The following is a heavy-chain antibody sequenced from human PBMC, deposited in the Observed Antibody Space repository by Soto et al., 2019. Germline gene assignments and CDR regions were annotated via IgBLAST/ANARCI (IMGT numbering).Heavy chain of an antibody. V-gene: IGHV6-1*01. Sequence: SQTLSLPCVISGDSVSSNTAAWNWIRSSPSRGLGWLGRTYYRSNWRHDYAVSVKSRITVNPDTSKNHFSLQLNSVTPDDTAVYYCARGVAGSGFDLWGQGTLVTVSS. CDR2: TYYRSNWRH. CDR1: GDSVSSNTAA. J-gene: IGHJ4*02. CDR3: ARGVAGSGFDL. D-gene: IGHD6-19*01.